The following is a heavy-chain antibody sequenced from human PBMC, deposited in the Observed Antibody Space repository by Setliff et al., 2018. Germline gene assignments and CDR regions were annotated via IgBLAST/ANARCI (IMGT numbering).Heavy chain of an antibody. CDR3: RVWVTTIEVDS. D-gene: IGHD3-22*01. V-gene: IGHV4-61*02. Sequence: KASETLSLTCTVSGVSFGSGTYYWSWIRQPAGKGLEWIGLIQSTGNTNYNPSLQSRVTISIDTSKNQFSLKMSSVTAADTAVYYCRVWVTTIEVDSWAQGTLVTVS. J-gene: IGHJ4*02. CDR2: IQSTGNT. CDR1: GVSFGSGTYY.